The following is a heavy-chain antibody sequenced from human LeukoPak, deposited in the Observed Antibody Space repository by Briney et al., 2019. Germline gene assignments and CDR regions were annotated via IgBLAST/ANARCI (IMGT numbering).Heavy chain of an antibody. CDR1: GGSISSSSYY. J-gene: IGHJ6*02. Sequence: PSETLSLTCTVSGGSISSSSYYWGWIRQPPGKGLEWIGSIYYSGSTYYNPSLKSRVTISVDTSKNQFSLKLSSVTAADTAVYYCARVPYCSGGSCYSAYYYYGMDVWGQGTTVTVSS. D-gene: IGHD2-15*01. CDR2: IYYSGST. CDR3: ARVPYCSGGSCYSAYYYYGMDV. V-gene: IGHV4-39*07.